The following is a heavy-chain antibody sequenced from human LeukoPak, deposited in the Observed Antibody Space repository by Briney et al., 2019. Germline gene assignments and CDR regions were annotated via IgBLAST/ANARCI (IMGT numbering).Heavy chain of an antibody. CDR3: AREMRATISRYFDL. J-gene: IGHJ2*01. Sequence: GGSLRLSCAASGFTFSSYGMHWVRQAPGKGLEWVAFIRYDGSNKYYADSVKGRFTISRDNAQNSLSLQMNSLRAEDTAVYYCAREMRATISRYFDLWGRGTLVTVSS. D-gene: IGHD5-24*01. CDR1: GFTFSSYG. V-gene: IGHV3-30*02. CDR2: IRYDGSNK.